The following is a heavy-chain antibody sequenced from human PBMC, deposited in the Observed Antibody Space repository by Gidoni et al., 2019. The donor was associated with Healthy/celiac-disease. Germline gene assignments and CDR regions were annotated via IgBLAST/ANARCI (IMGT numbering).Heavy chain of an antibody. CDR3: AREDSGSYPRN. V-gene: IGHV3-53*01. Sequence: EVQLVESGGGLIQPGGSLRLSCAASGFTVSTNYMSWVRQAPGKGLEWVSVIYSGGSTYYADSVKGRFTISRDNSKNTLYLQMNRLRAEDTAIYYCAREDSGSYPRNWGQGTLVTVSS. D-gene: IGHD1-26*01. CDR2: IYSGGST. CDR1: GFTVSTNY. J-gene: IGHJ4*02.